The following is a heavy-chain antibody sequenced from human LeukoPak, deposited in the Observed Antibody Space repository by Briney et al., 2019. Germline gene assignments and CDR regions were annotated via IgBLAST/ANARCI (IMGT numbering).Heavy chain of an antibody. D-gene: IGHD2-2*02. V-gene: IGHV1-69*05. CDR3: ARERAGYCSSTSCYTPPYYMDV. Sequence: GASVKVSCKASGGTFSSYAISWVRQAPGQGLEWMGGIIPIFGTPNYAQKFQGRVTITTDESTSTAYMELSSLRSEDTAVYYCARERAGYCSSTSCYTPPYYMDVWGKGTTVTVSS. CDR1: GGTFSSYA. CDR2: IIPIFGTP. J-gene: IGHJ6*03.